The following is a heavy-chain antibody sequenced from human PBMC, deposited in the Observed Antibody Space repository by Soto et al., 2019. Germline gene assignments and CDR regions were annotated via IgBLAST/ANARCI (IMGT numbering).Heavy chain of an antibody. D-gene: IGHD6-13*01. CDR2: ISWNSGSI. V-gene: IGHV3-9*01. J-gene: IGHJ4*02. CDR3: AEDDGMRYSSSWYAFDY. Sequence: EVQLVESGGGLVQPGRSLRLSCAASGFTFDDYAMHWVRQAPGKGLEWVSGISWNSGSIGYADSVKGRFTISRDNAKNSLYLQMNSLRAEVTALYYCAEDDGMRYSSSWYAFDYRGQGTLVTVSS. CDR1: GFTFDDYA.